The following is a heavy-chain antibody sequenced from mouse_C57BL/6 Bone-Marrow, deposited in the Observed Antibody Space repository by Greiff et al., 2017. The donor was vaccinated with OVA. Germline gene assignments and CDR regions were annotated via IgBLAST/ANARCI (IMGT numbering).Heavy chain of an antibody. CDR3: AGGGSSYGYFDV. J-gene: IGHJ1*03. V-gene: IGHV1-74*01. CDR2: IHPSDSDP. D-gene: IGHD1-1*01. Sequence: QVQLQQPGAELVKPGASVTVSCKASGYTFTSYWLHWVKPRPGPGLEWIGRIHPSDSDPTYTHKCKGKATLTVDKSSRTADMQLSSLTSEDSAVYYCAGGGSSYGYFDVWGTGTTVTVSA. CDR1: GYTFTSYW.